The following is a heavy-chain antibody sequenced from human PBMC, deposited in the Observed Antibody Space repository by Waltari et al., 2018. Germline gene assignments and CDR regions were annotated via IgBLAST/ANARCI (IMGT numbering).Heavy chain of an antibody. J-gene: IGHJ5*01. V-gene: IGHV1-8*01. CDR2: INTNSSDT. CDR1: GYTFTNYD. CDR3: ARARKSFWFDS. Sequence: QVLLVQSGAEVLKPGASVKVSCKASGYTFTNYDIYWVLQAAGQGLEWMGLINTNSSDTHYAQQFQGRVTFTRATSTSRAFIEMSHLRSDDTAVYYSARARKSFWFDSWGQGTLVAVSS.